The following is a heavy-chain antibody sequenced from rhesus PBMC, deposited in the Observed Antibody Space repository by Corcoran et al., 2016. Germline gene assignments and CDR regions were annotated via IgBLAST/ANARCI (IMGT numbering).Heavy chain of an antibody. V-gene: IGHV5-20*01. D-gene: IGHD4-23*01. CDR2: IDPSDSDT. Sequence: EVQLVQSGAEVTRPGESLKISCKTSGYSFTSYWISWVRQMPGKGLEWMGAIDPSDSDTRDNPSFPGQVTISAYKSISTAYLQWSRLKASDTATYYCATTLTVTTSWYFDLWGPGTPITISS. CDR1: GYSFTSYW. J-gene: IGHJ2*01. CDR3: ATTLTVTTSWYFDL.